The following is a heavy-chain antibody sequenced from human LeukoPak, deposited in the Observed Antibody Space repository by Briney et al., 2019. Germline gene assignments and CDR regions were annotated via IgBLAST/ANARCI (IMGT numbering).Heavy chain of an antibody. CDR2: INPNSGGT. CDR3: ARDVSDYHILTAYTSDMAY. CDR1: GYTFTGYY. V-gene: IGHV1-2*02. J-gene: IGHJ4*02. Sequence: ASVKVSCKASGYTFTGYYMHWVRQAPEQGLEWMGWINPNSGGTNYAQKFQGRVTMTRDTSISTAYMELSRLRSDDTAVYYCARDVSDYHILTAYTSDMAYWGQGTLVTVSS. D-gene: IGHD3-9*01.